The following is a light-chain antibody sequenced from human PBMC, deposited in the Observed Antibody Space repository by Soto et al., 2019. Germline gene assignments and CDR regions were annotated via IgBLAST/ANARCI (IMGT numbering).Light chain of an antibody. CDR1: QSISSW. Sequence: DIQMTRSPSTLSASVGDRVTITCRASQSISSWLAWYQQKPGKAPKLLIYKASSLESGVPSRFSGSGSGTEFTLTISSLQPDDFATYYCQQYNSYSGWTFGQGTKVDIK. V-gene: IGKV1-5*03. CDR2: KAS. CDR3: QQYNSYSGWT. J-gene: IGKJ1*01.